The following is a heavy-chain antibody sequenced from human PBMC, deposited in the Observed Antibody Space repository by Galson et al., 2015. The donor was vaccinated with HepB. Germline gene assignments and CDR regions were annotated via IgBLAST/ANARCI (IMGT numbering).Heavy chain of an antibody. CDR3: ARGALVVAVGATQNNWFDP. V-gene: IGHV1-18*01. CDR2: ISPYNRIT. Sequence: SVKVSCKASGYSFSTYSITWVRQAPGQGLEWMGWISPYNRITDYAQKFQGRVSMTTDTPTATAFMELRSLRSDDTAVYHCARGALVVAVGATQNNWFDPWGRGTLVTVSS. D-gene: IGHD2-15*01. CDR1: GYSFSTYS. J-gene: IGHJ5*02.